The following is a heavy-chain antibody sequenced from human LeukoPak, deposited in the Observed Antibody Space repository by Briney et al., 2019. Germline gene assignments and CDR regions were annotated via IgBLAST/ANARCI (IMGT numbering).Heavy chain of an antibody. CDR3: TRGSDDYGDYVQIDI. CDR1: GFTFGSYW. V-gene: IGHV3-74*01. Sequence: GGSLRLSCAASGFTFGSYWMHWVRHAPGKGLVWVSRINNDGSTTNYADSVKGRFTISRDNAKNTLYLQMNSLRAEDTAVYYCTRGSDDYGDYVQIDIWGQGTMVTVSS. J-gene: IGHJ3*02. CDR2: INNDGSTT. D-gene: IGHD4-17*01.